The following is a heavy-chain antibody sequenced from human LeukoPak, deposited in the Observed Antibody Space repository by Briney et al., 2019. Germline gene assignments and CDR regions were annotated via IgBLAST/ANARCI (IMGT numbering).Heavy chain of an antibody. CDR3: ARDVVGSLDY. CDR2: IKQDGSEK. V-gene: IGHV3-7*01. Sequence: GGSLRLSCAASGFTFSSYWMSWVRQAPGKGLEWVASIKQDGSEKYYVDSVKGRFTISRDNAKNSLYLQMSSLRGEDTAIYYCARDVVGSLDYWGQGTLVTVSS. J-gene: IGHJ4*02. D-gene: IGHD1-26*01. CDR1: GFTFSSYW.